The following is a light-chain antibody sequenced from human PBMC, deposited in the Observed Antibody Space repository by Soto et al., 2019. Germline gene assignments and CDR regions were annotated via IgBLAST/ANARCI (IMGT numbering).Light chain of an antibody. V-gene: IGKV1-39*01. J-gene: IGKJ2*01. CDR3: QRSYSTPYT. CDR1: PSTSSS. Sequence: DIQMTQSPSSLSASVGDRPTITCRASPSTSSSLNCYQQKPGKAPKLLIYAASSLQSGVPSRFGGSGSGTDFTHTIRRVQAEDFATYCCQRSYSTPYTFGQGTKLEIK. CDR2: AAS.